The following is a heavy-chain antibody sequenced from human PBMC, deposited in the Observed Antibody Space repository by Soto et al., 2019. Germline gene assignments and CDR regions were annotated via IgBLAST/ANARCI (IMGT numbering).Heavy chain of an antibody. CDR2: SNAGDGNT. Sequence: ASVKVSCKASGYTFISYAIHWVRQAPGQRLEWMGWSNAGDGNTKHSQKFQGRVTFTRDTSATTAYMELSSLTSDDTAVYYCASATIFGPVMLGYSFETWGQGTLVTVS. CDR3: ASATIFGPVMLGYSFET. J-gene: IGHJ5*02. D-gene: IGHD3-3*01. V-gene: IGHV1-3*01. CDR1: GYTFISYA.